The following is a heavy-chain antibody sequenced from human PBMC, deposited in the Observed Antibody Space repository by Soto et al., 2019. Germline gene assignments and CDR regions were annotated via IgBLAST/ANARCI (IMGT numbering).Heavy chain of an antibody. J-gene: IGHJ2*01. CDR3: TRDPFNPRDDSPFDL. V-gene: IGHV3-7*04. D-gene: IGHD3-3*01. CDR2: ITEAGREK. Sequence: ELQLVEAGGGLVQPGGSLRLSCAAAGFTFSRYGMSWVRQAPGKWLEGVDNITEAGREKFYVGYVNGRVTISRDNAKNSLYLQMNSLRAEDTAVYYCTRDPFNPRDDSPFDLWGRGTMVPVSS. CDR1: GFTFSRYG.